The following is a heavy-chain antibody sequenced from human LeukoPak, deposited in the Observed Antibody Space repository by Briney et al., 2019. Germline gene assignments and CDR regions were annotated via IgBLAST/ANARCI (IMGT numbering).Heavy chain of an antibody. Sequence: ASVKVSCKASGYTFTGYYMHWVRQAPGQGLEWMGWINPNSGGTNYAQKFQGRVTMTRDTSISTAYMELSRLRSDDTAVYYCARVSVAVAGTNYFDYWGQGTLVTVSS. D-gene: IGHD6-19*01. V-gene: IGHV1-2*02. CDR3: ARVSVAVAGTNYFDY. J-gene: IGHJ4*02. CDR1: GYTFTGYY. CDR2: INPNSGGT.